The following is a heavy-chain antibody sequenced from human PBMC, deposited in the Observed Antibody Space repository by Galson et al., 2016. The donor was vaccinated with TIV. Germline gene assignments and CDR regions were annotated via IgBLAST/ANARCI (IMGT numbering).Heavy chain of an antibody. CDR3: ARSGDYGDY. D-gene: IGHD4-17*01. J-gene: IGHJ4*02. CDR2: IIPIFGTP. V-gene: IGHV1-69*05. Sequence: SVKVSCKASGGTFSNYPISWVRQAPGQGLEWMGGIIPIFGTPKYAQKFQGRVTISTDASTSITYMELTSLRSEDTAMYYCARSGDYGDYWGQGTLVTVSS. CDR1: GGTFSNYP.